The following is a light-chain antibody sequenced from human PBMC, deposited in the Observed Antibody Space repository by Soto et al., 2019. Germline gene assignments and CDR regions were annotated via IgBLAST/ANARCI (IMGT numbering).Light chain of an antibody. V-gene: IGKV1-13*02. CDR2: DVS. CDR1: QGISST. J-gene: IGKJ3*01. CDR3: EHFNSSPLT. Sequence: AIQLTQSPSSLSASVGDRVTITCRASQGISSTLARYQQKPEKAPKVLIYDVSCLESGVPSRFSGRVSGADFTLTISRLQPEDFATYYCEHFNSSPLTCGPGTTVDIK.